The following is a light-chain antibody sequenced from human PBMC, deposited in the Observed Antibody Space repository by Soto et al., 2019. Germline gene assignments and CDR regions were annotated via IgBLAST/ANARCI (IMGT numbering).Light chain of an antibody. J-gene: IGLJ3*02. CDR2: SNN. Sequence: QSVLTQPPSASGTPGQSVTLSCSGSSSNIGGNTVNWCQHLPGTAPKPLIFSNNQRPSGVPARFSGSKSGTSASLAISGVQYADEADYYCAAWDDSLNGPVFGGGTKLTVL. CDR1: SSNIGGNT. V-gene: IGLV1-44*01. CDR3: AAWDDSLNGPV.